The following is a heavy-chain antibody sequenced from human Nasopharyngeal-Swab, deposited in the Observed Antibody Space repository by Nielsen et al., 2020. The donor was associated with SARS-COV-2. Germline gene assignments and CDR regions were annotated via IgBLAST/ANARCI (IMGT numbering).Heavy chain of an antibody. Sequence: WIRQPPGKGLEWIGYLYYGGKIFYNPSLKSRVTISVDTSKNQFSLKLSSVTAADTAVYYCATAANYDILTGYYSYYYYMDVWGKGTTVTVSS. CDR2: LYYGGKI. V-gene: IGHV4-59*01. J-gene: IGHJ6*03. CDR3: ATAANYDILTGYYSYYYYMDV. D-gene: IGHD3-9*01.